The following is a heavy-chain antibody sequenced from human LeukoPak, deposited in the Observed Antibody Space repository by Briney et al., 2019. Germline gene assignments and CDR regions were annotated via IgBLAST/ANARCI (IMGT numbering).Heavy chain of an antibody. CDR3: ARDWSPPTDYDALGI. D-gene: IGHD3-16*01. J-gene: IGHJ3*02. Sequence: WGSLTRSCAASGFTCSTYWMTWVRQAPGKGLEWVADINQDGSCENYSGSGKGPLTISRDNAKNSLFLQMNGLRAEDTAVYYCARDWSPPTDYDALGIWGRGTRVTVSS. V-gene: IGHV3-7*03. CDR1: GFTCSTYW. CDR2: INQDGSCE.